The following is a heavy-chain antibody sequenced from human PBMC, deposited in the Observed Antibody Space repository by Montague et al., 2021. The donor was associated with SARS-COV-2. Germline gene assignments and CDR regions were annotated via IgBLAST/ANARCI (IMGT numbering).Heavy chain of an antibody. CDR1: GGSISSCCYY. CDR2: IYYSGST. D-gene: IGHD3-3*01. CDR3: ARGGTIFGVVIRPFDY. V-gene: IGHV4-31*03. J-gene: IGHJ4*02. Sequence: TLSLTCTVSGGSISSCCYYWSWIRQHPGKGLEWIGYIYYSGSTYYNPSLKRRVTISVDTSKNQFSLKLSSVTASDTALYYCARGGTIFGVVIRPFDYWGQGTLVTVSS.